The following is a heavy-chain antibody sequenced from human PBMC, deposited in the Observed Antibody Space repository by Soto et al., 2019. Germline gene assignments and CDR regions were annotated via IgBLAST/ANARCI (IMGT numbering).Heavy chain of an antibody. D-gene: IGHD3-3*02. CDR3: ASIPRGHIFEDFAY. V-gene: IGHV4-31*03. J-gene: IGHJ4*02. CDR2: ITHTGSL. Sequence: SETLSLTCTVSGGSISSGTYYWSWIRQLPGKGLEWIAYITHTGSLTCNPSLRGRITMSGDTSRSHFSLTLTSLTAADTAVYYCASIPRGHIFEDFAYRGQGIQVTVSS. CDR1: GGSISSGTYY.